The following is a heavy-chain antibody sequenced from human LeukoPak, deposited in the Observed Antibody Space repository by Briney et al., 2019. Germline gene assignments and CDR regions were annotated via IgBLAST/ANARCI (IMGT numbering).Heavy chain of an antibody. CDR1: GGSISSYY. V-gene: IGHV4-59*01. CDR3: AKAGYSSSFDY. D-gene: IGHD6-19*01. CDR2: IYYSGST. Sequence: SETLSLTCTVSGGSISSYYWSWIRQPPGKGLEWIGYIYYSGSTNYNPSLKSRVTISVDTSKNQFSLKLSSVTAADTAVYYCAKAGYSSSFDYWGQGTLVTVSS. J-gene: IGHJ4*02.